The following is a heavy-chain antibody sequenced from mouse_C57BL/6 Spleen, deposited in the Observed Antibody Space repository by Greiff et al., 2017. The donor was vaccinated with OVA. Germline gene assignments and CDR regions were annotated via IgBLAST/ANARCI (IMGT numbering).Heavy chain of an antibody. Sequence: DVMLVESGGGLVQPGGSLKLSCAASGFTFSDYYMYWVRQTPEKRLEWVAYISNGGGSTYYPDTVKGRFTISRDNAKNTLYLQMSRLKSEDTAMYYCARYSSGYGFAYWGQGTLVTVSA. CDR2: ISNGGGST. CDR1: GFTFSDYY. V-gene: IGHV5-12*01. CDR3: ARYSSGYGFAY. D-gene: IGHD3-2*02. J-gene: IGHJ3*01.